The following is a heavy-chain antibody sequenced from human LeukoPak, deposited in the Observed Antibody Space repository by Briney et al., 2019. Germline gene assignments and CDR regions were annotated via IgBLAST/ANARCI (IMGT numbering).Heavy chain of an antibody. CDR3: AGLVGRYSSGLYYYCFDY. CDR1: GDSINSLDL. V-gene: IGHV4-4*02. D-gene: IGHD3-22*01. J-gene: IGHJ4*02. Sequence: SGTLSLTCTVSGDSINSLDLWSWVRQPPGKGLEWIGEMYLSGTTHSNPSVKSRVTISIDKSKNQFFLNLSSVTAADTAVYYCAGLVGRYSSGLYYYCFDYWGQGTLVTVSS. CDR2: MYLSGTT.